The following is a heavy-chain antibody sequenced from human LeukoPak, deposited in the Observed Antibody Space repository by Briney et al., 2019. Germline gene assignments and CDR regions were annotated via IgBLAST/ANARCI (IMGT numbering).Heavy chain of an antibody. CDR3: ARDPLPLWYFDL. J-gene: IGHJ2*01. CDR1: GFTLSNSW. CDR2: IKQDGSQE. Sequence: PGGSLRLSCAASGFTLSNSWMTWVRQAPGKGLEWVANIKQDGSQEYYVDSVKGRFTISSDNAKNSLYLQMNSLRAEDTAVYYCARDPLPLWYFDLWGRGTLVTVSS. V-gene: IGHV3-7*01.